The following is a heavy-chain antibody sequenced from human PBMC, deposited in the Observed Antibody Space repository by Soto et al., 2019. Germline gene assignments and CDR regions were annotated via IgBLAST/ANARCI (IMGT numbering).Heavy chain of an antibody. Sequence: RAGGSLRLSCAASGFTFSSYAMSWVRQAPGKGLEWVSAISGSGGSTYYADSVKGRFTISRDNSKNTLYLQMNSLRAEDTAVYYCAKDKPFGVVIGRDYFDYWGQGTLVTVSS. V-gene: IGHV3-23*01. CDR3: AKDKPFGVVIGRDYFDY. CDR2: ISGSGGST. J-gene: IGHJ4*02. D-gene: IGHD3-3*01. CDR1: GFTFSSYA.